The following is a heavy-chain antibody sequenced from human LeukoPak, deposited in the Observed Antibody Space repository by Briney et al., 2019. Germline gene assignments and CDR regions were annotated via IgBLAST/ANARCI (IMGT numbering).Heavy chain of an antibody. D-gene: IGHD3-10*02. CDR2: ISSSGSTI. Sequence: GGSLRLSCAASGFTFTSYAMNWVRQAPGKGLEWVSYISSSGSTIYYADSVKGRFTISRDNAKNSLYLQMNSLRAEDTAVYYCAELGITMIGGVWGKGTTVTISS. J-gene: IGHJ6*04. CDR3: AELGITMIGGV. CDR1: GFTFTSYA. V-gene: IGHV3-48*03.